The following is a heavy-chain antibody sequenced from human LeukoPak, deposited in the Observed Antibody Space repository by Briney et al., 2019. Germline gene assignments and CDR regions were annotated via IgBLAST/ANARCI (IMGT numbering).Heavy chain of an antibody. CDR2: ISSSSSYI. CDR3: ARGYCSGGSCGTFDI. V-gene: IGHV3-21*01. J-gene: IGHJ3*02. Sequence: PGGSLRLSCAASGFTISSYSMNWVRQAPGKGLEWVSSISSSSSYIYYADSVKGRFTISRGNAKNSLYLQMNSLRAEDTAVYYCARGYCSGGSCGTFDIWGQGTMVTVSS. CDR1: GFTISSYS. D-gene: IGHD2-15*01.